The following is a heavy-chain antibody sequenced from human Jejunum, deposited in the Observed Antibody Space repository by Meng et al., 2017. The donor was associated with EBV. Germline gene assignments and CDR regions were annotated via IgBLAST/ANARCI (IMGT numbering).Heavy chain of an antibody. CDR1: GGSFSGYY. Sequence: VQIQQGGAGLVGPTETLSLTCAVYGGSFSGYYWSWVRQPPGRGLEYIGEVHFSGITNYTPSLKSRVTMSVDASKNQFSLRLTSVTAADTAVYYCARRTGDYVVGYWGQGTLVTVSS. CDR3: ARRTGDYVVGY. V-gene: IGHV4-34*02. D-gene: IGHD2-8*02. CDR2: VHFSGIT. J-gene: IGHJ4*02.